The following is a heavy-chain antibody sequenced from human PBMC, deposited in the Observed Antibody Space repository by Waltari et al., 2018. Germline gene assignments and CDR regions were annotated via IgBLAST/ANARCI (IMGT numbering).Heavy chain of an antibody. Sequence: EVQLVESGGGVVRRGGSRRLSCAACELRFADSAMHWVRQGPGKGLEWVSSINWNGASTDYVDSAKGRFSISRDNAKNYLYLQMNSLRAEDTAVYYCAREALLTTNAFDIWGQGTMVTVSS. D-gene: IGHD4-17*01. V-gene: IGHV3-20*04. CDR1: ELRFADSA. CDR2: INWNGAST. J-gene: IGHJ3*02. CDR3: AREALLTTNAFDI.